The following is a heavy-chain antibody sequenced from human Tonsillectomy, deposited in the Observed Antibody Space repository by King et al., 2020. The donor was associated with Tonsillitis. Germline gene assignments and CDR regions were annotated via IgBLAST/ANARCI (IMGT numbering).Heavy chain of an antibody. Sequence: VQLQQWGAGLLKPSETLSLTCAVYGGSFSGYYWSGIRQPPGKGLEWIWEINPTGSTNYNPSLKSLVTISVDTSKNQVSLKLSSVTAADTAVYYCARGGYSSGFYYFDYWGQGTLVTVSS. D-gene: IGHD6-19*01. J-gene: IGHJ4*02. V-gene: IGHV4-34*01. CDR3: ARGGYSSGFYYFDY. CDR1: GGSFSGYY. CDR2: INPTGST.